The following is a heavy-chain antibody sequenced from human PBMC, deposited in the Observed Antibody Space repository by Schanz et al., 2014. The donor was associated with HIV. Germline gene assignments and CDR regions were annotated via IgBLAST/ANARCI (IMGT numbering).Heavy chain of an antibody. J-gene: IGHJ4*02. CDR2: IWVDGTSK. CDR3: AKPEYDSRGNSQSHFDY. D-gene: IGHD3-22*01. V-gene: IGHV3-33*06. Sequence: ALLLESGGGVVQPGRSLRLSCAASGFTYRNYGMHWVRQAPGKGLEWVAVIWVDGTSKFYADSVNGRFTISRDNSKNTLYLQMTTLRIDDTAVYYCAKPEYDSRGNSQSHFDYWGQGTLVTVSS. CDR1: GFTYRNYG.